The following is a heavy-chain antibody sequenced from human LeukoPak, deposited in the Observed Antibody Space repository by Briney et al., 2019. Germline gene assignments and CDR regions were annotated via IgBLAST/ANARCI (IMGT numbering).Heavy chain of an antibody. V-gene: IGHV4-4*07. D-gene: IGHD3-3*01. CDR3: AREVWVLGVVSKRFDP. J-gene: IGHJ5*02. Sequence: SETLSLTCTVSGGSISSYYWSWIRQPAGKGLEWIGRIYTCGSTNYNPSLKSRVTISVDKSKNQFSLKLSSVTAADTAVYYCAREVWVLGVVSKRFDPWGQGTLVTVSS. CDR2: IYTCGST. CDR1: GGSISSYY.